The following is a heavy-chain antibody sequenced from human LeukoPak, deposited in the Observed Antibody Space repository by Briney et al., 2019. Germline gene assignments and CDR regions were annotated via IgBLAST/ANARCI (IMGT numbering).Heavy chain of an antibody. CDR1: GFTFSGYG. J-gene: IGHJ4*02. V-gene: IGHV3-30*02. CDR2: IRYDGSNK. CDR3: AKDSDYYDSSGYGDY. D-gene: IGHD3-22*01. Sequence: GGSLRLSCAASGFTFSGYGMHWVRQAPGKGLEWVAFIRYDGSNKYYADSVKGRFTISRDNSKNTLYLQMNSLRAEDTAVYYCAKDSDYYDSSGYGDYWGQGTLVTVSS.